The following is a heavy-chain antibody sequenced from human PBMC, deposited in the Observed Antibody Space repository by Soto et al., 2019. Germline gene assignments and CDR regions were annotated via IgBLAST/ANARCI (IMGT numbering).Heavy chain of an antibody. Sequence: GGSLRLSCAASGFTFSSYAMSWVRQAPGKGLEWVSAISGSGGSTYYADSVKGRFTISRDNSKNTLYLQMNSLRAEDTALYYCAKSPHLFWSGYHAEYFQHWGQGTLVTVSS. CDR2: ISGSGGST. CDR1: GFTFSSYA. V-gene: IGHV3-23*01. J-gene: IGHJ1*01. CDR3: AKSPHLFWSGYHAEYFQH. D-gene: IGHD3-3*01.